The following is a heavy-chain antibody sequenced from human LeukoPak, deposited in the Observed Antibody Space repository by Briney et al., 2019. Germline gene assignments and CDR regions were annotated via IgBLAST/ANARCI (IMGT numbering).Heavy chain of an antibody. Sequence: GGSLRLSCAASGFIFSSYGMHWVRQAPGQGLEWVAVISYDGSNKYYVDSVKGRFTISRDNSKNTLYLQMNSLRAEDTAVYYCAKDSARLRYYFDYGGQGTLVTVSS. CDR1: GFIFSSYG. D-gene: IGHD4-17*01. CDR3: AKDSARLRYYFDY. J-gene: IGHJ4*02. CDR2: ISYDGSNK. V-gene: IGHV3-30*18.